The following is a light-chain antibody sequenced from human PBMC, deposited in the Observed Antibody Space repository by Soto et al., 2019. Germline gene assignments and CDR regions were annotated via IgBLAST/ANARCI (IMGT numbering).Light chain of an antibody. CDR1: QSVLYSSNNKNY. V-gene: IGKV4-1*01. CDR2: WAS. Sequence: DIVMTQSPDSLAVSLGERATINCKSSQSVLYSSNNKNYLAWYQQTPGQPPKLLLYWASTRESGVPDRFSGSGSGTDFTLTISSLQAEDVAVYYCQQYYRPWTFGQGTKVEIK. CDR3: QQYYRPWT. J-gene: IGKJ1*01.